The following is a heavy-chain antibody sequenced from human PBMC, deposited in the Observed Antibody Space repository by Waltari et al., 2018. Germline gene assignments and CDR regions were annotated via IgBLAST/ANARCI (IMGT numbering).Heavy chain of an antibody. CDR1: GGSISSGSYY. CDR2: IYTSGST. CDR3: ARCKTYYYYYMDV. J-gene: IGHJ6*03. Sequence: QVQLQESGPGLVKPSQTLSLTCTVSGGSISSGSYYWSWIRQPAGKGLEWIGRIYTSGSTNYNPPLKSRVTISVDTSKNQFSLKLSSVTAADTAVYYCARCKTYYYYYMDVWGKGTTVTVSS. V-gene: IGHV4-61*02.